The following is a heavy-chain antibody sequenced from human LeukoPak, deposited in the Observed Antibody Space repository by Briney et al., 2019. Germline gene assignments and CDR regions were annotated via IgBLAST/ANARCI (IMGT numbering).Heavy chain of an antibody. CDR3: ARGSSSSYYGMDV. Sequence: GASVKVSCKASGYTFTGYYMHWVRQAPGQGLEWMGWINPNSGGTNYAQKFQGWVTMTRDTSISTAYMELSRLRSDDTAVYYCARGSSSSYYGMDVWGQGTTVTVSS. V-gene: IGHV1-2*04. D-gene: IGHD6-6*01. CDR1: GYTFTGYY. J-gene: IGHJ6*02. CDR2: INPNSGGT.